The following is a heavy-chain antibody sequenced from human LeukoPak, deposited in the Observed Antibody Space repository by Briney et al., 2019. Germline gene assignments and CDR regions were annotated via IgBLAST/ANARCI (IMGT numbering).Heavy chain of an antibody. D-gene: IGHD4-17*01. J-gene: IGHJ4*02. CDR3: AVAGEYYGDSLGLDY. V-gene: IGHV1-2*02. CDR2: INPNSGDT. Sequence: ASVKVSCKASGYTFTGYYMHWVRQAPGQGLEWMGWINPNSGDTNYAQKFQGRVTMTRDTSISTAYMELSRLRSDDTAVYYCAVAGEYYGDSLGLDYWGQGTLVTVSS. CDR1: GYTFTGYY.